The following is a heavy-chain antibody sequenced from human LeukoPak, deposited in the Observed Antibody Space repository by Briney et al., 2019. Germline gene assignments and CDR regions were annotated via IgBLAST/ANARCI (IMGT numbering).Heavy chain of an antibody. CDR3: ARVRSIAVTRDYYYYMDV. D-gene: IGHD6-19*01. J-gene: IGHJ6*03. CDR1: GFTFSSYW. CDR2: IKQDGSEK. Sequence: GGSLRLSCVVSGFTFSSYWMSWVRQAPGKGLEWVANIKQDGSEKYYVDSVKGRFTISTDNAKNSLYLQMNSLRVEDTAVYCCARVRSIAVTRDYYYYMDVWGKGTTVTVSS. V-gene: IGHV3-7*01.